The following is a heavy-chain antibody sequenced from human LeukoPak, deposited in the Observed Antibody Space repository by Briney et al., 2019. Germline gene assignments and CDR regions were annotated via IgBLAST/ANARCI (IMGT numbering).Heavy chain of an antibody. J-gene: IGHJ4*02. Sequence: ASVKVSCKASGYTFTSHYMHWVRQAPGQGLEWMGIINPSGGGTRYAQKFQGRVTMTRDTPTSTVYMELSSLRSEDTAAHYCARDREAAAGSLPDYWGQGTLVIVSS. D-gene: IGHD6-13*01. CDR1: GYTFTSHY. V-gene: IGHV1-46*01. CDR2: INPSGGGT. CDR3: ARDREAAAGSLPDY.